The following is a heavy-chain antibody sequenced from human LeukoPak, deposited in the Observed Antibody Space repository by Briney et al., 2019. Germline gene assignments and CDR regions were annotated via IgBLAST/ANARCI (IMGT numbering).Heavy chain of an antibody. J-gene: IGHJ4*02. D-gene: IGHD1-26*01. CDR1: GYSFTSYW. Sequence: GESLKISCKGSGYSFTSYWIGWVRQMPGKGLEWMGIIYPGDSDTRYSPSFQGHVTISADKSINTAYLQWSSLKASDTAMYYCARQRSGSYFPDLYDYWGQGTLVTVSS. CDR3: ARQRSGSYFPDLYDY. V-gene: IGHV5-51*01. CDR2: IYPGDSDT.